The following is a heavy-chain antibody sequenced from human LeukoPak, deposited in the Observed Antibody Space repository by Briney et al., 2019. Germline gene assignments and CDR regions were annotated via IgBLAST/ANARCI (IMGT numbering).Heavy chain of an antibody. CDR1: GGSISSDSYY. CDR3: ARSPRYSGYDNGSDY. V-gene: IGHV4-39*07. D-gene: IGHD5-12*01. J-gene: IGHJ4*02. Sequence: PSETLSLTCTVSGGSISSDSYYWAWIRQPPGKGLEWIGTICYSGSTWYNPSLKSRVTISVDTSKNQFSLKMSYVTAADTAVYYCARSPRYSGYDNGSDYWGRGILVTVSS. CDR2: ICYSGST.